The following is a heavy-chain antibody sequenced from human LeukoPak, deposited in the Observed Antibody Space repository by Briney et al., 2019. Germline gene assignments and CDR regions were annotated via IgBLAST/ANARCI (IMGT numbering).Heavy chain of an antibody. J-gene: IGHJ3*02. CDR1: GGSISSGSYY. CDR3: ARWGIVVLPADDDAFDI. CDR2: IYTSGST. V-gene: IGHV4-61*02. D-gene: IGHD2-2*01. Sequence: SQTLSLTCTVSGGSISSGSYYWSWIRQPAGKGLEWIGRIYTSGSTNYNPSLKSRVTISVDTSKNQFSLKLSSVTAADTAVYYCARWGIVVLPADDDAFDIWGQGTMVTVSS.